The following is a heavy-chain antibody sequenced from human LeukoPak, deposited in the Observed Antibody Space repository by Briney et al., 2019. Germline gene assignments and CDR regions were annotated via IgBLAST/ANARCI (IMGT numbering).Heavy chain of an antibody. Sequence: VRQXPGKGLEWVANINPDGGERYYVGSVKGRFTISRGNGKNSLYLQMNSLRVEDTAMYYCASSRGGEYWGQGTLVTVSS. D-gene: IGHD3-10*01. J-gene: IGHJ4*02. CDR2: INPDGGER. V-gene: IGHV3-7*01. CDR3: ASSRGGEY.